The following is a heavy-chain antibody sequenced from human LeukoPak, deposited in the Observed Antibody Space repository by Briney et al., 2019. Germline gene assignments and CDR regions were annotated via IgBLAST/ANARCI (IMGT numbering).Heavy chain of an antibody. CDR2: IYWDDGK. D-gene: IGHD1-14*01. J-gene: IGHJ4*02. V-gene: IGHV2-5*02. CDR3: ARRFPTRKYFDY. CDR1: GFSLHTDGVG. Sequence: SGPTLVKPTPTLTLTCTFSGFSLHTDGVGVGWIRQPPGKALEWLALIYWDDGKRYSPSLKRRLTITKDTSKNQVVLTMTYMDPVDTATYYCARRFPTRKYFDYWGQGTLVTASS.